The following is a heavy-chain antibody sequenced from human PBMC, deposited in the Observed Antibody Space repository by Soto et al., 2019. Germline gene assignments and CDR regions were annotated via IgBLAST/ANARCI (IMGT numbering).Heavy chain of an antibody. J-gene: IGHJ5*02. V-gene: IGHV4-30-4*01. CDR2: IYYSGNT. Sequence: PSETLSLTCSVSGGSISSCYYYWSWIRQPPGKGLEWIVNIYYSGNTYYNPSLKSRLIISIDTSKTQFSLKVGSVTAADTAVYYCARGRVVVPAAVMFNCLDPWGQGALVTVSS. D-gene: IGHD2-2*01. CDR3: ARGRVVVPAAVMFNCLDP. CDR1: GGSISSCYYY.